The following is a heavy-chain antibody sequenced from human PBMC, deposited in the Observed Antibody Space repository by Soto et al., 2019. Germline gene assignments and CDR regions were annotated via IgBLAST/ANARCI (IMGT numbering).Heavy chain of an antibody. Sequence: GGSLRLSCAGSGFTFGDSYMSWIRQAPGKGLEWLSYISPGSRYPAYADSVKGRLTISRDNAKRSLYLQMMSLTAEDTAIYYCVRGGGGGLFDPWGQGTMVTAPQ. V-gene: IGHV3-11*06. CDR1: GFTFGDSY. CDR3: VRGGGGGLFDP. CDR2: ISPGSRYP. D-gene: IGHD2-15*01. J-gene: IGHJ5*02.